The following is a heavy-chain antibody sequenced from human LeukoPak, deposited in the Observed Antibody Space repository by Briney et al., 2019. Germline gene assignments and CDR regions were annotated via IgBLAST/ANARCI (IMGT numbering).Heavy chain of an antibody. CDR3: ARSEAGIGSWFDP. V-gene: IGHV5-51*01. J-gene: IGHJ5*02. D-gene: IGHD6-13*01. CDR1: GYNLTSYS. CDR2: IYPGDSDT. Sequence: GESMKISCKGSGYNLTSYSIAWERQMPGKGLEWMGIIYPGDSDTRYSTSFQGQVTISADKSISTAYLQWSSLKATDSAMYYCARSEAGIGSWFDPWGQGTLVTVSS.